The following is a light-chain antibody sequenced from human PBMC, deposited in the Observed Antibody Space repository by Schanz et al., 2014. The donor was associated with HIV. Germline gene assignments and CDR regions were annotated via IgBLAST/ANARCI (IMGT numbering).Light chain of an antibody. J-gene: IGLJ2*01. CDR1: SSNIGARYD. V-gene: IGLV1-40*01. CDR3: QSFDNSLRGVI. CDR2: NNN. Sequence: QSVLTQPPSVSGAPGQRVTISCTGSSSNIGARYDVHWYQQLPGTAPNLLIYNNNNRPSGVPDRFSGSKSGASASLAITGLQPEDEADYYCQSFDNSLRGVIFGGGTKVTVL.